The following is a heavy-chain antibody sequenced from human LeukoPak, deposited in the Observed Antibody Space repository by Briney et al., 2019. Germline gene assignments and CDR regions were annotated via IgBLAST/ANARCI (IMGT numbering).Heavy chain of an antibody. CDR3: ARAGFGEDYYYYGMDV. CDR1: GGSISSYY. J-gene: IGHJ6*02. V-gene: IGHV4-59*01. CDR2: IYYSGST. Sequence: SETLSLTCTVSGGSISSYYWSWIRQPPGKGLEWIGCIYYSGSTNYNPSLKSRVTISVDTSKNQFSLKLSSVTAADTAVYYCARAGFGEDYYYYGMDVWGQGTTVTVSS. D-gene: IGHD3-10*01.